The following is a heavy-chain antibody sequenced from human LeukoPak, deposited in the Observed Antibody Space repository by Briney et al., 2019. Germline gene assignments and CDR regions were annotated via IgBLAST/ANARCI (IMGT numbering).Heavy chain of an antibody. CDR3: AIGVDYVFDR. CDR2: IISSSSYT. CDR1: GFTFSDYY. V-gene: IGHV3-11*06. J-gene: IGHJ3*01. D-gene: IGHD4-17*01. Sequence: GGSLRLSCAASGFTFSDYYMSWIRQAPGEGLEWVTYIISSSSYTNYADSVKGRFTISRDNAKNSLYLQMNSLRAEDTAVYYCAIGVDYVFDRGGQATKVTVS.